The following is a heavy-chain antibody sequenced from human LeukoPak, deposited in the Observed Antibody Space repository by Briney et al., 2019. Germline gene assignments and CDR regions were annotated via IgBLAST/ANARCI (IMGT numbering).Heavy chain of an antibody. CDR1: GFTFNTYA. J-gene: IGHJ4*02. CDR3: AKGTERYREVSSFDF. D-gene: IGHD6-19*01. V-gene: IGHV3-23*01. Sequence: GGSLRLSCAASGFTFNTYAMNWVRQAPGKGLEWVSAIAGRGDGTYYADLEKGRFTISRDNSKNTLYLQMNSQRAEDTAAYYCAKGTERYREVSSFDFWGQGTLVTVSS. CDR2: IAGRGDGT.